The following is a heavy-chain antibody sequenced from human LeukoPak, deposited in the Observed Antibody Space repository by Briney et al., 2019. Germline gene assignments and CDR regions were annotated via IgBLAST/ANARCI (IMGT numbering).Heavy chain of an antibody. V-gene: IGHV3-7*01. CDR1: RFTFSSSW. CDR2: IKEDGSAK. J-gene: IGHJ4*02. D-gene: IGHD3-10*01. Sequence: GGSLRLSCAASRFTFSSSWMSWVRQAPGKGLEWVANIKEDGSAKYYVDSVKGRFTISRDNAKNSLYLQMNSLRAEDTAVYYCARYRSLGDWGQGTLVTVSS. CDR3: ARYRSLGD.